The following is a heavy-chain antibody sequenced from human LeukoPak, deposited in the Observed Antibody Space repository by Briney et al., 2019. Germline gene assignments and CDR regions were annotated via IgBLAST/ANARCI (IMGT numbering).Heavy chain of an antibody. J-gene: IGHJ6*03. CDR2: IRYDGSNK. Sequence: PGGSLRLSCAASGFTFSSYGMHWVRQAPGKGPEWVAFIRYDGSNKYYADSVKGRFTISRDNSKKTLYLQMNSLRAEDTAVYYCAKVPRSSSWPHYYYYYMDVWGKGTTVTISS. CDR1: GFTFSSYG. D-gene: IGHD6-13*01. CDR3: AKVPRSSSWPHYYYYYMDV. V-gene: IGHV3-30*02.